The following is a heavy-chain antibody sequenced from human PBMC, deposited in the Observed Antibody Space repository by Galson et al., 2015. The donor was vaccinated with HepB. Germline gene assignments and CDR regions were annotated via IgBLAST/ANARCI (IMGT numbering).Heavy chain of an antibody. D-gene: IGHD3-10*01. CDR1: GGTFSSYT. J-gene: IGHJ6*02. CDR2: IIPILGIA. Sequence: SVKVSCKASGGTFSSYTISWVRQAPGRGLEWMGRIIPILGIANYAQKFQGRVTITADKSTSTAYMELSSLRSEDTAVYYCARADTMVPLYYYGMDVWGQGTTVTVSS. CDR3: ARADTMVPLYYYGMDV. V-gene: IGHV1-69*02.